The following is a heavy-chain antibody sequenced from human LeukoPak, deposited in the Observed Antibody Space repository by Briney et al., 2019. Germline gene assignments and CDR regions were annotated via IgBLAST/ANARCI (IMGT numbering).Heavy chain of an antibody. CDR3: AKPLECSSRDWYFDL. Sequence: QPGGSLRLSCAASGFTFSSYAMSWVRQAPRKGLEWVSGISCSGGSTYYAHSVKGRVTISRDNSKNTLYLQMNSLRAEDTAVYYCAKPLECSSRDWYFDLWGRGTLVTVSS. D-gene: IGHD6-6*01. J-gene: IGHJ2*01. CDR2: ISCSGGST. CDR1: GFTFSSYA. V-gene: IGHV3-23*01.